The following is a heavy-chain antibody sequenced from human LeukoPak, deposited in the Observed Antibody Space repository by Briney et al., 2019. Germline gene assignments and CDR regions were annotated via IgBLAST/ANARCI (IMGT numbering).Heavy chain of an antibody. Sequence: GGSLRLPCAASGFAFSIYDMHWVRQPTGKGLEWVSAIGTTDNTYYIDSVKGRFTISRENAKNSLYLQMNSLRAEDTAIYYCARVPTNSWYNWFDPWGQGTLVTVSS. CDR3: ARVPTNSWYNWFDP. V-gene: IGHV3-13*01. CDR1: GFAFSIYD. D-gene: IGHD2-8*01. CDR2: IGTTDNT. J-gene: IGHJ5*02.